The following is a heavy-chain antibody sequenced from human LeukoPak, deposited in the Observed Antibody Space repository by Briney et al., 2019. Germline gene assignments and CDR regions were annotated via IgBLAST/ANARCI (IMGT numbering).Heavy chain of an antibody. CDR2: IYHSGST. V-gene: IGHV4-4*02. CDR1: GGSISSSNW. J-gene: IGHJ4*02. Sequence: PSETLSLTCAVSGGSISSSNWWSWVRQPPGKGLEWIGEIYHSGSTNYNPSLKSRVTISVDKSKNQFSLKLSSVTAADTAVYYCASTSSSDYHFDYWGQGTLVTVSS. CDR3: ASTSSSDYHFDY. D-gene: IGHD6-6*01.